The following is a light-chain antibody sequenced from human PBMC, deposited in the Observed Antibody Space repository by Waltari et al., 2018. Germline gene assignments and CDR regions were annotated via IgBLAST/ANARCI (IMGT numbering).Light chain of an antibody. CDR1: QSISTY. CDR2: ASS. J-gene: IGKJ1*01. V-gene: IGKV1-39*01. Sequence: DIQMTQSPSSLSASIGDRVTITCRASQSISTYLNWYQQNTGKAPEVCIYASSILQSGVPSRFSGGGSGTDFTLTINGLQREDFATYYCQQSYSIPRTFGPGTNVEIK. CDR3: QQSYSIPRT.